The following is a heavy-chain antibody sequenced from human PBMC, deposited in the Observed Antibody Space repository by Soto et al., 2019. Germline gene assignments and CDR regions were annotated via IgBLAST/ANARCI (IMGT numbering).Heavy chain of an antibody. CDR3: ARFLTMVRGPWGY. V-gene: IGHV1-18*01. D-gene: IGHD3-10*01. CDR1: GYTFSSYG. CDR2: VSAYNNNT. J-gene: IGHJ4*02. Sequence: ASVKGACEPSGYTFSSYGIRWVRQAPGQGLEWMGWVSAYNNNTDYAQKFQGRVTMTTDTSTSTAYMELRSLRSDDTAVYFCARFLTMVRGPWGYWGQGTLVTVSS.